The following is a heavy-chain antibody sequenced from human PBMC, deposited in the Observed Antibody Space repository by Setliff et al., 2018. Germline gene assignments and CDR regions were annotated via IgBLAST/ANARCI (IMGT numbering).Heavy chain of an antibody. D-gene: IGHD3-16*01. V-gene: IGHV1-69*13. CDR1: GGTFSNYA. CDR3: ARGAVNWAAFNI. CDR2: IIPMFRSG. Sequence: VASVKVSCKASGGTFSNYAISWVRQAPGQGLEWMGGIIPMFRSGNYAQRFQGRVTITADESTRTVNMELRSLKSEDTALYYCARGAVNWAAFNIWGQGTLVTVSS. J-gene: IGHJ3*02.